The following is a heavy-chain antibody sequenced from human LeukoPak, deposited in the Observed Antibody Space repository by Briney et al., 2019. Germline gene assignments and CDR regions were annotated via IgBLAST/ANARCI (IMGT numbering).Heavy chain of an antibody. CDR2: IYHSGST. V-gene: IGHV4-34*01. CDR1: GGSFSGYY. J-gene: IGHJ4*02. Sequence: SETLSLTCAVYGGSFSGYYWSWIRQPPGKGLEWIGYIYHSGSTYYNPSLKSRVTISVDRSKNQFSLKLSSVTAADTAVYYCASHCSSTSCSPAPDYWGQGTLVTVSS. D-gene: IGHD2-2*01. CDR3: ASHCSSTSCSPAPDY.